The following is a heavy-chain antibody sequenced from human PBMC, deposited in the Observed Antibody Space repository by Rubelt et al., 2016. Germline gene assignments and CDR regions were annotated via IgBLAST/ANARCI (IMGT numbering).Heavy chain of an antibody. CDR3: GRGRARFYSDSSGYVDY. J-gene: IGHJ4*02. Sequence: QVQLVESGGGVVQPGRSLRLSCAASGFTFSSYAIHWVRQAPGKGLQWVAVISYDGNNKYYADSVKGRFTVSRDNSKNTLYLQMNSLRTEDTAVYFGGRGRARFYSDSSGYVDYWGQGTLVTVSS. V-gene: IGHV3-30*04. CDR2: ISYDGNNK. CDR1: GFTFSSYA. D-gene: IGHD3-22*01.